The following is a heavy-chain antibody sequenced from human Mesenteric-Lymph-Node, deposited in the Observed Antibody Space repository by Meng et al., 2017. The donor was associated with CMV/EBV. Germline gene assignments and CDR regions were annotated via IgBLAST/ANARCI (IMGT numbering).Heavy chain of an antibody. V-gene: IGHV3-21*01. CDR1: GFTFSSYG. D-gene: IGHD2-2*03. CDR2: IGSGSIYI. J-gene: IGHJ6*02. CDR3: AGGYSRGMDV. Sequence: GESLKISCAASGFTFSSYGMHWVRQAPGKGLEWVSSIGSGSIYIFYADSVKGRFTISRDNAKNSLYLQMNSLRAEDTAVYYCAGGYSRGMDVWGQGTTVTVSS.